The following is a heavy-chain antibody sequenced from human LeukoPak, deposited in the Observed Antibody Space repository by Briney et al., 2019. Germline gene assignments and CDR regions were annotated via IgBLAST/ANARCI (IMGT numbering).Heavy chain of an antibody. CDR3: ARASNYYGSGSAYYFDY. CDR1: GGSFSGHY. CDR2: ISHSGST. V-gene: IGHV4-34*01. D-gene: IGHD3-10*01. Sequence: PSETLSLTCAVYGGSFSGHYWSWIRQPPGKGLEWIGEISHSGSTNYNPSLKSRVTISVDTSKNQFSLKLSSVTAADTAVYYCARASNYYGSGSAYYFDYWGQGTLVTVSS. J-gene: IGHJ4*02.